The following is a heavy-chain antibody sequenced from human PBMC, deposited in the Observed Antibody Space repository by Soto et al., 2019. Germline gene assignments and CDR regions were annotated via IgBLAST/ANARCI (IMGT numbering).Heavy chain of an antibody. V-gene: IGHV1-46*01. Sequence: VAAVKVSCKASGYTFTTYHLNWVLQAPGQGLEWMGLVYVTGTSTRYAQKFQGRLTMTRDRSTSTAYMELSSLRSEDTSVDYCARPEVYGSGRYYFGPWGQGSLLNVSS. CDR1: GYTFTTYH. CDR3: ARPEVYGSGRYYFGP. J-gene: IGHJ5*02. D-gene: IGHD3-10*01. CDR2: VYVTGTST.